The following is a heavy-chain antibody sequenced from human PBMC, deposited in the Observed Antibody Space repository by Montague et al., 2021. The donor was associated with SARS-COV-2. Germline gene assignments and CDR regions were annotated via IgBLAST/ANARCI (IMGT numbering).Heavy chain of an antibody. CDR3: ARDFDY. CDR2: MYYSGST. V-gene: IGHV4-59*13. J-gene: IGHJ4*02. CDR1: GGSIGSYC. Sequence: SETLSLTCTVSGGSIGSYCWSWIRQPPGKGLEWIGYMYYSGSTNYNPSLKSRVTLSVDTSKNQFSLKLSSVTAADTAVYYCARDFDYWGQGTLVTVSS.